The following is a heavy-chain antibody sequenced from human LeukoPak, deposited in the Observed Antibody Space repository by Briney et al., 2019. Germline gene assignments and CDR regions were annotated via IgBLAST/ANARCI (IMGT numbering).Heavy chain of an antibody. CDR3: ARRLMITFGGVMDY. V-gene: IGHV4-34*01. D-gene: IGHD3-16*01. CDR1: GGSFSGYY. CDR2: INHSGST. Sequence: SETLSLTCAVYGGSFSGYYWSWIRQPPGKGLEWIGEINHSGSTNYNPSLKSRVTISVDTSKNQFSLKLSSVTAADTAVYYCARRLMITFGGVMDYWGQGTLVTVSS. J-gene: IGHJ4*02.